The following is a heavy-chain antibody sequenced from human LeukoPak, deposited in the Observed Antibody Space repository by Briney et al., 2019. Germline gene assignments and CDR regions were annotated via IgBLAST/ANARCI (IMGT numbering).Heavy chain of an antibody. CDR1: GGTFRNYL. J-gene: IGHJ6*03. CDR2: IVPVFRSA. Sequence: SVKVSCKASGGTFRNYLITWVRQAPGQGLEWMGGIVPVFRSANHAQKFQDRVSITTDESTNTVYMEVSSLRSEDTAVYYCARGGDCSGGTCSFSHYMDVWGKGTTVTVSS. CDR3: ARGGDCSGGTCSFSHYMDV. D-gene: IGHD2-15*01. V-gene: IGHV1-69*05.